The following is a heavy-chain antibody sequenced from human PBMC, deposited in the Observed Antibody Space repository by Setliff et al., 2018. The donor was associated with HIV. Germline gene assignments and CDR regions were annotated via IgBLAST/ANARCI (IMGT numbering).Heavy chain of an antibody. D-gene: IGHD3-10*01. V-gene: IGHV4-61*09. J-gene: IGHJ6*02. Sequence: SETLSLTCTVSGGSLNTGTYYWSWIRQPAGKGLEWIGHIYITEDTDYNPSLKSRVTISVDTSKNQFSLKLSSLTAADTAVYYCARYRRDNSYYYGSGGHHFYGVDVWGQGATVTVSS. CDR1: GGSLNTGTYY. CDR3: ARYRRDNSYYYGSGGHHFYGVDV. CDR2: IYITEDT.